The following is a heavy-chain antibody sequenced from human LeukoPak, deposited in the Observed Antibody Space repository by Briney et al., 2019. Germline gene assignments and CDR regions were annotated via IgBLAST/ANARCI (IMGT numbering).Heavy chain of an antibody. CDR3: ARDPGYRDFDC. Sequence: GGSLRPSCAASGFTFSSYAMSWVRQAPGKGLEWVSAISGSGGSTYYADSVKGRFTISRDNSKNTLYLQMNSLRAEDTAVYYCARDPGYRDFDCWGQGTLVTVSS. J-gene: IGHJ4*02. CDR1: GFTFSSYA. V-gene: IGHV3-23*01. CDR2: ISGSGGST. D-gene: IGHD3-9*01.